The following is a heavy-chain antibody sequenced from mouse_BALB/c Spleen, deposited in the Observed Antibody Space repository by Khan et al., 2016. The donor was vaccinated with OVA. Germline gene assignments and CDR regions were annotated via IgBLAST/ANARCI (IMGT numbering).Heavy chain of an antibody. Sequence: QVQLKESGPELVKPGALVKISCKASGYTFTSYDINWGKQRPGQGLEGMGWIYPCDGSTKYNEKFKGKATLTADKSSSTAYMQLSSLTSENSTIYFYARGKLIRYLAYWGQGTILTVSS. CDR2: IYPCDGST. V-gene: IGHV1S56*01. J-gene: IGHJ2*01. D-gene: IGHD1-1*01. CDR1: GYTFTSYD. CDR3: ARGKLIRYLAY.